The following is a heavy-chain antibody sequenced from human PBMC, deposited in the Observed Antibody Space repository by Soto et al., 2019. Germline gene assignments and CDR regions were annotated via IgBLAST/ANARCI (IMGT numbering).Heavy chain of an antibody. CDR1: GFTFSSYW. V-gene: IGHV3-7*01. J-gene: IGHJ6*02. CDR3: AREGVGAYLYYYYCGMDV. CDR2: IKQDGSEK. Sequence: EVQLVESGGGLVQPGGSLRLSCAASGFTFSSYWMSWVRQAPGKGLEWVANIKQDGSEKYYVDTVKGRFTISRDYAKNSLYLQMNSQRSENTTVYYCAREGVGAYLYYYYCGMDVWGQGTTVTVSS. D-gene: IGHD1-26*01.